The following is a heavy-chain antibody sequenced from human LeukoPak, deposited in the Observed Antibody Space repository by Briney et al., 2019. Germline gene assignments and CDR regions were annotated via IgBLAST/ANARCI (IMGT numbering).Heavy chain of an antibody. CDR3: ARGRSDSSGYYYEYVY. Sequence: SVKVSRKASGYTFTSYGISWVRQAPGQGLEWMGGIIPIFGTANYAQKFQGRVTITADESTGTAYMELSSLRSEDTAVYYCARGRSDSSGYYYEYVYWGQGTLVTVSS. V-gene: IGHV1-69*13. D-gene: IGHD3-22*01. CDR1: GYTFTSYG. CDR2: IIPIFGTA. J-gene: IGHJ4*02.